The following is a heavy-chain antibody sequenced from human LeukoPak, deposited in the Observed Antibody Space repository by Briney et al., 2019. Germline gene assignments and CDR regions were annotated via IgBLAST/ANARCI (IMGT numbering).Heavy chain of an antibody. Sequence: GGSLRLSCAASGFTFSGYWMSWVRQAPGKGLEWVANIKSDGSEKYYVDSVKGRSTISRDNAKNSLYLQMNSLRPEDTAVYYCARISRYGLDYWGQGTLVTVSS. V-gene: IGHV3-7*04. CDR3: ARISRYGLDY. CDR1: GFTFSGYW. CDR2: IKSDGSEK. J-gene: IGHJ4*02. D-gene: IGHD3-16*01.